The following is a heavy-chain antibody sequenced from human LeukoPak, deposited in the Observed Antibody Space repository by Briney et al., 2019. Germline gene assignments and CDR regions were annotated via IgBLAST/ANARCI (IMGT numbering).Heavy chain of an antibody. V-gene: IGHV4-34*01. Sequence: GSLRLSCAASGFTFSSYAMSCVRQSPGKGLEWIGEIHPSGALHYNPSLESRINISPDTSMNQFSLKMSSVTIADTAVYYCARGTDPYKVAYWGPGTLVTVSS. CDR1: GFTFSSYA. J-gene: IGHJ4*02. D-gene: IGHD1-1*01. CDR2: IHPSGAL. CDR3: ARGTDPYKVAY.